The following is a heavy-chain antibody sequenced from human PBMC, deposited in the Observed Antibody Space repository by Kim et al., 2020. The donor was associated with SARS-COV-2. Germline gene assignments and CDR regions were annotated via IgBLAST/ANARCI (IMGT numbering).Heavy chain of an antibody. CDR2: IDPSDSYT. V-gene: IGHV5-10-1*01. CDR3: ARLGYYDSSGYYFPDGMDV. Sequence: GESLKISCKGSGYSFTSYWISWVRQMPGKGLEWMGRIDPSDSYTNYSPSFQGHVTISADKSISTAYLQWSSLKASDTAMYYCARLGYYDSSGYYFPDGMDVWGQGTTVTVPS. D-gene: IGHD3-22*01. J-gene: IGHJ6*02. CDR1: GYSFTSYW.